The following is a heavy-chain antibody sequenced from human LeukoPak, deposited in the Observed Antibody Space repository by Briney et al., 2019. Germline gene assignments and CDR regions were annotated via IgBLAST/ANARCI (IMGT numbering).Heavy chain of an antibody. CDR2: ISWNSGSI. D-gene: IGHD3-16*01. CDR1: GFTFDDYA. J-gene: IGHJ4*02. Sequence: GRSLRLSCAASGFTFDDYAMHWVRQAPGKGLEWVSGISWNSGSIGYADSVKGRFTIFRDNAMNSLYLQMNSLRAEDMALYYCAKGLAAESYYFDYWGQGTLVTVSS. CDR3: AKGLAAESYYFDY. V-gene: IGHV3-9*03.